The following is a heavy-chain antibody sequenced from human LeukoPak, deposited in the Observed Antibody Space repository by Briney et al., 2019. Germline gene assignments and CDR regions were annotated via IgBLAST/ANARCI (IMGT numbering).Heavy chain of an antibody. D-gene: IGHD1-26*01. CDR3: ARASGSYDY. CDR2: IWNDGSNK. J-gene: IGHJ4*02. V-gene: IGHV3-33*01. CDR1: GFTFSIYG. Sequence: GGSLRLSCAASGFTFSIYGMHWVRQAPGKGLEWVAVIWNDGSNKYYADSVKGRFTISRDNSKNTMYPQMNSLRGEDTAVYYCARASGSYDYWGRGTLVTVSS.